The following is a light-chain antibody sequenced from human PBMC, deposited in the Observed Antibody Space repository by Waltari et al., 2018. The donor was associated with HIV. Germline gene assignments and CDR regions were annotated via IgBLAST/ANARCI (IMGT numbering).Light chain of an antibody. J-gene: IGLJ2*01. CDR2: DVD. Sequence: QSALTQPASVSGSPGQSITISCSGTSTDISTYNFLSWYQKHPDKAPKPLIYDVDTRPSGCPWRFSGAKSGATASLTISAIQADDEADYFCSSYTTTNTVVFGGGTKVSVL. V-gene: IGLV2-14*03. CDR3: SSYTTTNTVV. CDR1: STDISTYNF.